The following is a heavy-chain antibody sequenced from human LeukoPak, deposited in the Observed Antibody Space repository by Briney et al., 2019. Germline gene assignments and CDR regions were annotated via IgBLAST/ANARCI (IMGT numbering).Heavy chain of an antibody. CDR3: ARPAYCGGDCYSDAFDI. Sequence: GESLKISCKGSGYSFISYWIGWVRQMPGKGLEWMGIIYPGDSDTRYSPSFEGQVTISADKSISAAYLQWSSLKASDTAMYYCARPAYCGGDCYSDAFDIWGQGTMLTVSS. CDR2: IYPGDSDT. CDR1: GYSFISYW. J-gene: IGHJ3*02. D-gene: IGHD2-21*01. V-gene: IGHV5-51*01.